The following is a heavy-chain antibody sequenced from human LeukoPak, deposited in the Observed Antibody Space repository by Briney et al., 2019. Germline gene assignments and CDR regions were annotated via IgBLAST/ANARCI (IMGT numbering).Heavy chain of an antibody. CDR1: GFTFSSYA. CDR3: SRDRMGTKSFDY. J-gene: IGHJ4*02. V-gene: IGHV3-66*01. D-gene: IGHD5-24*01. CDR2: ISSGGST. Sequence: HPGGSLRLSCAASGFTFSSYAMSWVRQAPGKGLEWVSVISSGGSTYCADSVKGRFTISRDSSKNTLYLQMKSLRAEDTALYYCSRDRMGTKSFDYWGQGTLVTVSS.